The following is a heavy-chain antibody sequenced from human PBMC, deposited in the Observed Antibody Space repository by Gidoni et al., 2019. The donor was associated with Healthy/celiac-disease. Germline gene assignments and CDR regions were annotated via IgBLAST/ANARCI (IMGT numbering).Heavy chain of an antibody. CDR1: GGSFSGYY. V-gene: IGHV4-34*01. J-gene: IGHJ4*02. CDR2: INHSGST. Sequence: QVQLQQWGAGLLKPSETLSLTCAVYGGSFSGYYWSWIRQPPGKGLAWIGEINHSGSTNYNPSLKSRVTISVDTSKNQFSLKLSSVTAADTAVYYCARDTTDFWSGYYRRFDYWGQGTLVTVSS. CDR3: ARDTTDFWSGYYRRFDY. D-gene: IGHD3-3*01.